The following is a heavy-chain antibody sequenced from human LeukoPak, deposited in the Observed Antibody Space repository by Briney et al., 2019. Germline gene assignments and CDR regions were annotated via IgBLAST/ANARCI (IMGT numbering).Heavy chain of an antibody. V-gene: IGHV4-59*01. CDR3: ASLGVRGILY. CDR2: IRYDGHT. D-gene: IGHD3-10*01. Sequence: SETLSLTCTVAGDFSTAYYWGWIRQPPGKGLEWIASIRYDGHTYYNPSLKSRVTISVDTSKNQFSLKLSSVTAADTAVYYCASLGVRGILYWGQGTLVTVSS. J-gene: IGHJ4*02. CDR1: GDFSTAYY.